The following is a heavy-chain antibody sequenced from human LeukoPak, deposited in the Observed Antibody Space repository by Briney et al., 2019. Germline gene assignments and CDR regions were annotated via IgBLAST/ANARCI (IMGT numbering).Heavy chain of an antibody. J-gene: IGHJ4*02. V-gene: IGHV1-69*06. CDR3: ARVRRRGYSGYCVDY. D-gene: IGHD5-12*01. Sequence: ASVKVSCKASGGTFSSYAISWVRQAPGQGLEWMGGIIPIFGTANYAQKFQGRVTITADKSTSTAYMELSSLRSEDTAVYYCARVRRRGYSGYCVDYWGQGTLVTVSS. CDR1: GGTFSSYA. CDR2: IIPIFGTA.